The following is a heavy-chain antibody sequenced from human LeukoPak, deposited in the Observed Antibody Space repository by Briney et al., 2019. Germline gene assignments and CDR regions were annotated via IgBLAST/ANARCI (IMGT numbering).Heavy chain of an antibody. J-gene: IGHJ4*02. CDR3: ARSVLYYDILTGFLDY. Sequence: RASVKVSCKASGYTFTSYGISWVRQAPGQGLEWMGGIIPIFGTANYAQKFQGRVTITADESTSTAYMELSSLRSEDTAVYYCARSVLYYDILTGFLDYWGQGTLVTVSS. V-gene: IGHV1-69*13. CDR1: GYTFTSYG. D-gene: IGHD3-9*01. CDR2: IIPIFGTA.